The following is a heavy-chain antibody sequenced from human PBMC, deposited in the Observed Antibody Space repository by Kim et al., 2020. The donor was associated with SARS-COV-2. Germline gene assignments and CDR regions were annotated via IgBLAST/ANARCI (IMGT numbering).Heavy chain of an antibody. CDR2: IKKKSDGGTI. J-gene: IGHJ4*02. CDR3: TSGLGRTDFDY. V-gene: IGHV3-15*01. D-gene: IGHD2-21*01. CDR1: GFTFSNAW. Sequence: GGSLRLSCAASGFTFSNAWMSWVRQAPGKGLEWVGRIKKKSDGGTIDYAAPVKGRFTISRDDAKNTMYLQMNSLRSEDTAVYYCTSGLGRTDFDYWGQGTLVTVSS.